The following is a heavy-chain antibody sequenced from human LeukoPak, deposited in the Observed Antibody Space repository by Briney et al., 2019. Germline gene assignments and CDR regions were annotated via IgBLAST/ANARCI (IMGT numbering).Heavy chain of an antibody. CDR2: IYTSGST. Sequence: SQTLSLTCTVSGGSISSGSYYWSWIRQPAGKGLEWIGRIYTSGSTIYNPSLKSRVTISVDTSKNQFSLKLSSVTAADTAVYYCARFSLLRQTDYWGQGTLVPVSS. V-gene: IGHV4-61*02. CDR3: ARFSLLRQTDY. CDR1: GGSISSGSYY. J-gene: IGHJ4*02. D-gene: IGHD3-22*01.